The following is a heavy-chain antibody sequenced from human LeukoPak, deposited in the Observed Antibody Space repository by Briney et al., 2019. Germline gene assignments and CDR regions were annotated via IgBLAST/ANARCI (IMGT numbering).Heavy chain of an antibody. CDR1: GYTFTSYD. CDR3: ARVATMGYSYFEY. Sequence: ASVKVSCKASGYTFTSYDINWVRQATGQGLEWMGWMNPNSGNTGYAQKFQGRVTITTDESTSTAYMELSSLRSEDTAVYYCARVATMGYSYFEYWGQGTLVTVSS. V-gene: IGHV1-8*03. J-gene: IGHJ4*02. CDR2: MNPNSGNT. D-gene: IGHD5-12*01.